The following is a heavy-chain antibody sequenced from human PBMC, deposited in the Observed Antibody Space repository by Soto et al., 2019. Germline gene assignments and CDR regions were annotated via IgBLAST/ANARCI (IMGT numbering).Heavy chain of an antibody. CDR2: ISGSGGST. D-gene: IGHD6-6*01. CDR1: GFTFSSYA. CDR3: AKEGSSSSVIPYYFDY. J-gene: IGHJ4*02. V-gene: IGHV3-23*01. Sequence: EVQLLESGGGLVQPGGSLRLSCAASGFTFSSYAMSWVRQAPGKGLEWVSAISGSGGSTYYADSVKGRFTISRDNSKNTLYLQMNSLRAEDTAVYYCAKEGSSSSVIPYYFDYWGQETLVTVSS.